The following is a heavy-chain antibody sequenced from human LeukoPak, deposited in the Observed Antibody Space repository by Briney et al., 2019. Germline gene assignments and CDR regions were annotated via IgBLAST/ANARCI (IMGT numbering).Heavy chain of an antibody. CDR3: TTSYYDFWSYSSEYFQH. Sequence: ASVKVSCKASGYTFSGYYMHWVRQAPGQGLEWMGWINPNSGGTKCAQKFQGRVTMTRDTSISTAYMELSRLRSDDTAVYYCTTSYYDFWSYSSEYFQHWGQGTLVTVSS. D-gene: IGHD3-3*01. V-gene: IGHV1-2*02. J-gene: IGHJ1*01. CDR2: INPNSGGT. CDR1: GYTFSGYY.